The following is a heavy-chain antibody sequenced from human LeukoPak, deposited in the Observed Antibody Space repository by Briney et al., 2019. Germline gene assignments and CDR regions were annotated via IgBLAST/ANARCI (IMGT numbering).Heavy chain of an antibody. J-gene: IGHJ6*03. D-gene: IGHD2-2*01. Sequence: SVKVSCKASGGTFSRYAISWVRQAPGQGLEWMGGIIPIFGTANFAQKFLGRVTITADESTSTAYMELSSLRSEDTAVYYCARNIVVVPEVDYYYYYMDVWGKGTTVTVSS. CDR1: GGTFSRYA. V-gene: IGHV1-69*13. CDR2: IIPIFGTA. CDR3: ARNIVVVPEVDYYYYYMDV.